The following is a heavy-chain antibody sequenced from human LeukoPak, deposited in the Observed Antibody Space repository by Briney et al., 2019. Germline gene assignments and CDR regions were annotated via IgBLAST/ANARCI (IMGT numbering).Heavy chain of an antibody. Sequence: PSETLSLTCTVSGGSISSHYWSWIQQPPGKGLEWIGYIYYSGSTNYNPSLKSRVTISVDTSKNQFSLKLSSVTAADTAVYYCAREVPGYMDVWGKGTTVTVSS. V-gene: IGHV4-59*11. J-gene: IGHJ6*03. CDR3: AREVPGYMDV. CDR2: IYYSGST. CDR1: GGSISSHY.